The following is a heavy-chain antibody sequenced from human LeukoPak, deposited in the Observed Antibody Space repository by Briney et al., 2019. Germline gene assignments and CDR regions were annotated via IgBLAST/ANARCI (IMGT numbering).Heavy chain of an antibody. J-gene: IGHJ4*02. CDR1: GGSLSGYY. CDR2: INHSGST. D-gene: IGHD6-19*01. V-gene: IGHV4-34*01. Sequence: SETLSLTCAVYGGSLSGYYWGWIRQPPGKGLEWIGEINHSGSTNDNPSLKSRVTISVDTSKNQFSLKLSSVTAADTAVYYCARHDSSGWQRALGYWGQGTLVTVSS. CDR3: ARHDSSGWQRALGY.